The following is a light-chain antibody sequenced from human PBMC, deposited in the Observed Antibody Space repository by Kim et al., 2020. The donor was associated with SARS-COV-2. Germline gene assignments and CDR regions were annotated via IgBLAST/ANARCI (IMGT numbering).Light chain of an antibody. J-gene: IGKJ2*01. CDR3: MQSIDYPYT. CDR2: EVS. Sequence: QTASISCKSSQSLLQKDGKTYLYWYLQRPGQSPQLLIYEVSNRFSGVPDRFTGSGSATDFTLKISRVEAEDVGVYYCMQSIDYPYTFGHGPKLVI. CDR1: QSLLQKDGKTY. V-gene: IGKV2-29*02.